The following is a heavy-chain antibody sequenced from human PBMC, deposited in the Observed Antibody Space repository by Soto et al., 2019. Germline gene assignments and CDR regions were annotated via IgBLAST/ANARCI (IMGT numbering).Heavy chain of an antibody. J-gene: IGHJ4*02. D-gene: IGHD3-10*01. V-gene: IGHV3-33*01. CDR3: ARDVGGEDY. Sequence: QVQLVESGGGVVQPGRSLRLSCVASGFTFSSYVMHWVRQAPGKGLEWVAFIWYDGSNKYYADSVKGRFTISRDNSKNTLYLQMNSLRAEDTAVYYCARDVGGEDYWGQGTLVTVSS. CDR1: GFTFSSYV. CDR2: IWYDGSNK.